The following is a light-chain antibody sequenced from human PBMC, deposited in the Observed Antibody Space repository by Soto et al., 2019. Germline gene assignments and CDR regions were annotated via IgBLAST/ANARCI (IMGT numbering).Light chain of an antibody. CDR2: RAS. V-gene: IGKV3-20*01. J-gene: IGKJ4*01. CDR1: QRMSSN. CDR3: QQYGSSPLT. Sequence: EIVMTQSPATLSVSPGERATLSCRASQRMSSNLAWYQQKPGQTPKVLIYRASSRATGIPDRFSGSGSGTDFTLPISRLEPEDFAVYYCQQYGSSPLTFGGGTKVEIK.